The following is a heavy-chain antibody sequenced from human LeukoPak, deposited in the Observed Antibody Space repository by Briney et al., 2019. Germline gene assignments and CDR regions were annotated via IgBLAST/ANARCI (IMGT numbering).Heavy chain of an antibody. D-gene: IGHD3-22*01. J-gene: IGHJ5*02. V-gene: IGHV3-21*01. CDR3: ARGGYYYDSSGYYWRNWFDP. CDR1: GFSFISYS. Sequence: GGSLRLSCAASGFSFISYSMNWVRQAPGKGLEWVSSISSSSSYIYYADSVKGRFTISRDNAKNSLYLQMNSLRAEDTAVYYCARGGYYYDSSGYYWRNWFDPWGQGTLVTVSS. CDR2: ISSSSSYI.